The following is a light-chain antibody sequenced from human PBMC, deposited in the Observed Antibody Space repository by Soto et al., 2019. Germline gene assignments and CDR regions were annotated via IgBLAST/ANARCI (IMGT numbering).Light chain of an antibody. V-gene: IGKV3-11*01. CDR2: DAS. J-gene: IGKJ5*01. CDR3: QQRNSWPLT. CDR1: QSVGTY. Sequence: EVVLTQSPATLSLSPGERATLSCRASQSVGTYLVWYQQRYGQPPSLLIYDASNRATDVPVRFSGSGSGTDFTLTISSLELEDVAVYYCQQRNSWPLTFGQGTRLEIK.